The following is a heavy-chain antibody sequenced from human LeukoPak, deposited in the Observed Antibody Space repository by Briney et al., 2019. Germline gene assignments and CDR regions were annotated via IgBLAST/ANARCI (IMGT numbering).Heavy chain of an antibody. J-gene: IGHJ4*02. CDR1: GFTFSSYA. CDR3: AKCQRIAVAGTEDY. Sequence: GGSLRLTCAASGFTFSSYAMSWVRQAPGKGLEWVSAISGSGGSTYYADSVKGRFTISRDNSKNTLYLQMNSLRAEDTAVYYCAKCQRIAVAGTEDYWGQGTLVTVSS. V-gene: IGHV3-23*01. CDR2: ISGSGGST. D-gene: IGHD6-19*01.